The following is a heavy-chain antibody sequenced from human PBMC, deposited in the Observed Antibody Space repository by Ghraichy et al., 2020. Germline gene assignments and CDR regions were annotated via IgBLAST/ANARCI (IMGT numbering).Heavy chain of an antibody. CDR1: GFTFGAYS. CDR3: ARGSRAVRFYYYDGMDV. CDR2: ITSSRSFK. D-gene: IGHD2/OR15-2a*01. V-gene: IGHV3-48*02. J-gene: IGHJ6*02. Sequence: GGSLRLSCVGSGFTFGAYSMNWVRQSPGKRLEWVSYITSSRSFKSYADSVKVRFTISRDNAPNSLSLQMNSLTDEDTAVYYCARGSRAVRFYYYDGMDVWGHGTTVTVSS.